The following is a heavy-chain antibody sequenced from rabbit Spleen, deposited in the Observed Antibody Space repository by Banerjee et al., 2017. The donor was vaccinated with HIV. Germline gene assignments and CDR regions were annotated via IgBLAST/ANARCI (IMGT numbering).Heavy chain of an antibody. Sequence: EQLEESGGDLVKPGASLTLTCTASGSDISAYSMAWVRQAPGKGLEWIAVIYGDRSSTTYYASWAKGRFTVSKTTSTTVTLQMPSLTDADTATYFCARESYGGWKHGYYFDLWGQGTLVTVS. CDR3: ARESYGGWKHGYYFDL. V-gene: IGHV1S45*01. D-gene: IGHD6-1*01. CDR2: IYGDRSSTT. J-gene: IGHJ4*01. CDR1: GSDISAYS.